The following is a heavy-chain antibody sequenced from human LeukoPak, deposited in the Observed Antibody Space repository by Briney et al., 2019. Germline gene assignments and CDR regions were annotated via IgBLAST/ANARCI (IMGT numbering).Heavy chain of an antibody. CDR2: INPNSGNT. J-gene: IGHJ4*02. D-gene: IGHD2-15*01. CDR3: ARVDGSADY. Sequence: GASVKVSCKASGYTFTTLDINWVRQATGQGLEWMGWINPNSGNTGSAQKFQGRVTITGDSSKGTAYMELSSLRSEDTAVYYCARVDGSADYWGQGTLVTVSS. CDR1: GYTFTTLD. V-gene: IGHV1-8*03.